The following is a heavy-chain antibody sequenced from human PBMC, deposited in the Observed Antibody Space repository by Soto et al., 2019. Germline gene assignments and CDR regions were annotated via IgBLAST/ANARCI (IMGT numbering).Heavy chain of an antibody. CDR1: GESISSSSYY. J-gene: IGHJ4*02. CDR2: IYYSGRT. D-gene: IGHD2-21*02. V-gene: IGHV4-39*01. Sequence: SETLSLTCIVSGESISSSSYYWGWIRQPPGKGLEWIGSIYYSGRTYYNPSFKSRVTISIDTSKNQFSLKLSSVTATDTAVYYCARQRTTVVTQAYFDYWGQGTLVTVSS. CDR3: ARQRTTVVTQAYFDY.